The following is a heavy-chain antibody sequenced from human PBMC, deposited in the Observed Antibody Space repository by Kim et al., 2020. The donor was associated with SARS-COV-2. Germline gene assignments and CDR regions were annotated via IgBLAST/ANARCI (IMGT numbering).Heavy chain of an antibody. CDR3: SRGQGSGSFYPSFDY. Sequence: SETLSLTCAVYGGSFSGYYWSWIRQPPGKGLEWIGEINHSGSTNYNPSLKSRVTISVDTSKNQFSLKLSSVTAADTAAYYCSRGQGSGSFYPSFDYWGQG. V-gene: IGHV4-34*01. CDR1: GGSFSGYY. J-gene: IGHJ4*02. CDR2: INHSGST. D-gene: IGHD1-26*01.